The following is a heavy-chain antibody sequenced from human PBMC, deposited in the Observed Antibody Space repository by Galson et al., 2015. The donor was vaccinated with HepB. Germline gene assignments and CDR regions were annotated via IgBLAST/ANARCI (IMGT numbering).Heavy chain of an antibody. CDR1: GGTFNSYT. Sequence: SVKVSCKASGGTFNSYTINWVRQAPGQGLEWMGKIIPILGIPNYAQKFQGRVTITADKPTTTAYMELSSLRSEDTAVYYCARGDDYGGNSLKMSYWGQGTLVTVSS. J-gene: IGHJ4*02. CDR3: ARGDDYGGNSLKMSY. V-gene: IGHV1-69*02. CDR2: IIPILGIP. D-gene: IGHD4-23*01.